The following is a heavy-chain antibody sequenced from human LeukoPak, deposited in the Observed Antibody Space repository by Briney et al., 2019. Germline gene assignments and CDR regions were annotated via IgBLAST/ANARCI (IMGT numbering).Heavy chain of an antibody. J-gene: IGHJ4*02. D-gene: IGHD3-22*01. CDR1: GFTFSSYA. Sequence: SLRLSCAASGFTFSSYAMSWVRQAPGKGLEWVSGISGSGDNTYYADSVKGRFTISRDNSKNTLYVQVNSLGTEDTAAYYCAKGSYYDSSGSFYFDYWGQGTLVTVSS. V-gene: IGHV3-23*01. CDR3: AKGSYYDSSGSFYFDY. CDR2: ISGSGDNT.